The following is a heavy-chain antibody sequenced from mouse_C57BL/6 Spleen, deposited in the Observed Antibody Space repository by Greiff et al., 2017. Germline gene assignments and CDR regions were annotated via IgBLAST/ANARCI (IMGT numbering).Heavy chain of an antibody. D-gene: IGHD2-2*01. Sequence: EVLLLESGAELVKPGASVKLSCTASGFNIKDYYMHWVKQRTEQGLEWIGRIDPEDGETKYAPKFQGKATITADTSTNTAYLQLSSLTSEDTAVYYGARGGYDSAWFAYWGQGTLVTVSA. CDR1: GFNIKDYY. CDR3: ARGGYDSAWFAY. CDR2: IDPEDGET. J-gene: IGHJ3*01. V-gene: IGHV14-2*01.